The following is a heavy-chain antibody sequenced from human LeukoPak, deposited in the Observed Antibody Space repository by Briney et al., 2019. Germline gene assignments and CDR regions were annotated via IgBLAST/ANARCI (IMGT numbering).Heavy chain of an antibody. D-gene: IGHD3-22*01. CDR3: ARGRENYYGGSGYAFGRYFDY. CDR1: GGSLSGYF. CDR2: VNHGGAT. J-gene: IGHJ4*02. Sequence: PSETLSLTCGVSGGSLSGYFWNWIRQPPGMGLEYIGEVNHGGATIVNPSLQSRVTISIDTSRNQFSLRLSSVTAADTAVYYCARGRENYYGGSGYAFGRYFDYWAQGTLVTVSS. V-gene: IGHV4-34*01.